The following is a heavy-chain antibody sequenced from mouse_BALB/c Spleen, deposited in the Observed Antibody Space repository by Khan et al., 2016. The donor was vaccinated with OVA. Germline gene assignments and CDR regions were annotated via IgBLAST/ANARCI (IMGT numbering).Heavy chain of an antibody. V-gene: IGHV14-1*02. D-gene: IGHD2-3*01. J-gene: IGHJ3*01. CDR2: IDPENGNT. CDR3: ARDGYSPWFAY. CDR1: GFNIKDYY. Sequence: VQLQQSGAELVRPGALVKLSCKASGFNIKDYYMHWVKQRPEQGLVWIGRIDPENGNTIYDPKFQGKASITLDTSSSTAYLQLSSLTSEDTAVYYCARDGYSPWFAYWGQGTLVTVSA.